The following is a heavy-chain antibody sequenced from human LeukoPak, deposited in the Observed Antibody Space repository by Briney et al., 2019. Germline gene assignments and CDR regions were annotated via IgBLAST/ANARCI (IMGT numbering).Heavy chain of an antibody. Sequence: GGSLRLSCAASGFTFTSYSMNWVRQAPGKGLEWVSTISGGGGSTYYADSVKGRFTISRDNSKNTLYLQVNSLRAEDTAVYYCAKDRGALGYCSSGTCYADYWGQGTLVTVSS. V-gene: IGHV3-23*01. CDR2: ISGGGGST. CDR3: AKDRGALGYCSSGTCYADY. CDR1: GFTFTSYS. D-gene: IGHD2-15*01. J-gene: IGHJ4*02.